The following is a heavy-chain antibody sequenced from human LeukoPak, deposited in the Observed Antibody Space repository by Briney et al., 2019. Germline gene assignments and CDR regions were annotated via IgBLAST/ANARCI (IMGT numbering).Heavy chain of an antibody. CDR3: ARGTVLWFGSSYYFDY. CDR2: INHSGST. Sequence: SETLSLTCAVYGGSFSGYYWSWIRQPPGKGLEWIGEINHSGSTNYNPSLKSRVTISVDTSKNQFSLKRSSVTAADTAVYYCARGTVLWFGSSYYFDYWGQGTLVTVSS. V-gene: IGHV4-34*01. CDR1: GGSFSGYY. J-gene: IGHJ4*02. D-gene: IGHD3-10*01.